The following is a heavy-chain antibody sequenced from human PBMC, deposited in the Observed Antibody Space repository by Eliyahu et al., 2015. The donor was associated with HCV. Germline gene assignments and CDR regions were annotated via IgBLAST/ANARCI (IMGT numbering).Heavy chain of an antibody. D-gene: IGHD6-19*01. CDR1: GGXITXYY. Sequence: QVQLQESXPGLVKPSETLSLTCTXSGGXITXYYWSWIRQPPGKGLEWIGYIHYSGSTNYNPSLKSRVTIALDTSKNRFSLNLTSVTAADTAMYYCASGGGGIAVSGTGGWFDPWGQGTLVTVSS. CDR3: ASGGGGIAVSGTGGWFDP. J-gene: IGHJ5*02. CDR2: IHYSGST. V-gene: IGHV4-59*01.